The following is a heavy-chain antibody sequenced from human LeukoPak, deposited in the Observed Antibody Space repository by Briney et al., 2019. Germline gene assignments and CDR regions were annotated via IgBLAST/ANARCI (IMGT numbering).Heavy chain of an antibody. CDR1: GGSISSYY. J-gene: IGHJ6*02. D-gene: IGHD2-2*01. CDR2: IYYSGST. Sequence: SETLSLTCTVSGGSISSYYWSWIRQPRGKGLEWIGYIYYSGSTNYNPSLKSRVTISVDTSKNQFSLKLSSVTAADTAVYYCARALGYCSSTSCSQFSDYYYYYGMDVWGQGTTVTVSS. CDR3: ARALGYCSSTSCSQFSDYYYYYGMDV. V-gene: IGHV4-59*01.